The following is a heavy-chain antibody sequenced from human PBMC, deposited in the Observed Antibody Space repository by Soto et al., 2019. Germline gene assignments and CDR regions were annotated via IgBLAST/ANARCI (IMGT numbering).Heavy chain of an antibody. CDR1: GGTFSSYA. D-gene: IGHD3-10*01. CDR3: ARDRGTTYYYVSGSYYGGWFDP. J-gene: IGHJ5*02. Sequence: QVQLVQSGAEVKKPGSSVKVSCKASGGTFSSYALSWVRQAHGQGLEWMGGIIPIFGTANSAQKFQGRVTITADESTSTAYMELSSLRSEDTAVYYCARDRGTTYYYVSGSYYGGWFDPWGQGTLVTVSS. V-gene: IGHV1-69*01. CDR2: IIPIFGTA.